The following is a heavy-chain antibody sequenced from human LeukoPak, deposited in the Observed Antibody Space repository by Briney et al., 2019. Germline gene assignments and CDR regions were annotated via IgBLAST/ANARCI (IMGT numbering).Heavy chain of an antibody. CDR3: ARGDADFSDYYFDY. J-gene: IGHJ4*02. V-gene: IGHV1-2*02. CDR2: INPNSGGT. Sequence: ASVTVSCKASGYTFTGYYMHRVRQAPGQGLEWMGWINPNSGGTNYAQKFQGRVTMTRDTSISTAYMDLSRLRSDDTAVYYCARGDADFSDYYFDYWGQGALVTVSS. CDR1: GYTFTGYY. D-gene: IGHD4-17*01.